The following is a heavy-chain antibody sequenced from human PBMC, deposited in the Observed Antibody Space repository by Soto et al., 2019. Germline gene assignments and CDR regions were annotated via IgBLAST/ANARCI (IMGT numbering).Heavy chain of an antibody. CDR2: INHSGST. V-gene: IGHV4-34*01. D-gene: IGHD3-3*02. CDR3: ARVGRIFGPYYYMDV. CDR1: GGSFSGYY. J-gene: IGHJ6*03. Sequence: SETLSLTCAVYGGSFSGYYWSWIRQPPGKGLEWIGEINHSGSTCYNPSLKSRLTISVDTSKNQFSLKLSSVTAADTAVYYCARVGRIFGPYYYMDVWDKGTTVTVSS.